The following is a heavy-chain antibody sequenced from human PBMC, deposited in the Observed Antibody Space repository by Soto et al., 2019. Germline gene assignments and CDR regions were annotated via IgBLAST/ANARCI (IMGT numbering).Heavy chain of an antibody. CDR2: IKSKTDGGTT. D-gene: IGHD3-9*01. J-gene: IGHJ1*01. V-gene: IGHV3-15*07. Sequence: GGSLRLSCAASGFTFSNAWMNWVRQAPGKGLEWVGRIKSKTDGGTTDYAAPVKGRFTISRDDSKNTLYLQMNSLKTEDTAVYYCTTDRLSYYDILTGYYNPKYFQHWGQGTLVTVSS. CDR1: GFTFSNAW. CDR3: TTDRLSYYDILTGYYNPKYFQH.